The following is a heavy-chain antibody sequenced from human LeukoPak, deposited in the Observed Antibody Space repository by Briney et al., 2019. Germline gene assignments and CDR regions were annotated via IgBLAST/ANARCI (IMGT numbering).Heavy chain of an antibody. CDR1: VCTFTGYY. V-gene: IGHV1-2*02. CDR2: INPNSGGT. Sequence: ASVKVSCKDCVCTFTGYYMHWVRQAPGQGLEWMGWINPNSGGTNYAQKFQGRVTMTRDTSISTAYMELSRLRSDDTAVYHCARSGYGSGSSYGPWGQGTLVTVSS. CDR3: ARSGYGSGSSYGP. J-gene: IGHJ4*02. D-gene: IGHD3-10*01.